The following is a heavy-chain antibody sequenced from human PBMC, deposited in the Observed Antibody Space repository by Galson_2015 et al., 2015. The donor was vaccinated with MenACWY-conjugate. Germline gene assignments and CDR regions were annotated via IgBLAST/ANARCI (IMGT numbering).Heavy chain of an antibody. J-gene: IGHJ1*01. CDR3: AKADYGDYVLSEYFQH. D-gene: IGHD4-17*01. CDR1: GFTFSSYA. Sequence: SLRLSCAASGFTFSSYAMHWVRQAPGKGLEWVAVISYDGSNKYYADSVKGRFTISRDNSKNTLYLQMNSLRAEDTAVYYCAKADYGDYVLSEYFQHWGQGTLVTVSS. CDR2: ISYDGSNK. V-gene: IGHV3-30*04.